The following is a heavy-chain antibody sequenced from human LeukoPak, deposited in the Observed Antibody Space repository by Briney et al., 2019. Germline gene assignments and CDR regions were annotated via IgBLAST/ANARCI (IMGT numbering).Heavy chain of an antibody. CDR2: INHSGST. D-gene: IGHD3-10*01. CDR1: GGSFSGYY. CDR3: ARDRTVRGVIVDAFDI. Sequence: SETLSLTCAVYGGSFSGYYWSWIRQPPGKGLEWIGEINHSGSTNYNPSLKSRVTISVDTSKNQFSLKLSSVTAADTAVYYCARDRTVRGVIVDAFDIWGQGTMVTVSS. V-gene: IGHV4-34*01. J-gene: IGHJ3*02.